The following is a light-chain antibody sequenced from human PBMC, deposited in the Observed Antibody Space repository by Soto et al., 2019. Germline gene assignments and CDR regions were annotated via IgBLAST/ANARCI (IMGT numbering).Light chain of an antibody. CDR3: AAWDGSLSGWV. J-gene: IGLJ3*02. Sequence: QAVVTQPPSASGTPGQRVTISCSGSNSNIETNYVYWYQQLPGTAPKVLIYRNNQRPSRVPDRFSASKSGTSASLAISGLRSEDEADYYCAAWDGSLSGWVFGGGTKLTVL. CDR1: NSNIETNY. V-gene: IGLV1-47*01. CDR2: RNN.